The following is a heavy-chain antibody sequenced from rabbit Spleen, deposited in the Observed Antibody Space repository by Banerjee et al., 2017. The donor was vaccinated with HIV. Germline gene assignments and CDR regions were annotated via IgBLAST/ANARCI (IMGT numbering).Heavy chain of an antibody. Sequence: QEQLVESGGGLVQPGGSLKLSCKASGFDFSSYGVSWVRQAPGKGLEWIGYIDPVFGNTYFASWVNGRFTISKASSTTVTLQMTSLTAADTATYFCARGINYPGGGIEFYFNLWGPGTLVTVS. J-gene: IGHJ4*01. CDR2: IDPVFGNT. CDR3: ARGINYPGGGIEFYFNL. D-gene: IGHD7-1*01. V-gene: IGHV1S39*01. CDR1: GFDFSSYG.